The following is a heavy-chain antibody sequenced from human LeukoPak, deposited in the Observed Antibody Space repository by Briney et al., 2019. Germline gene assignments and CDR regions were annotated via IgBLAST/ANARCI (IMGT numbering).Heavy chain of an antibody. D-gene: IGHD1-26*01. V-gene: IGHV3-7*01. J-gene: IGHJ4*02. CDR2: IKQDGSEK. CDR3: ARRIVGPTSGGDY. CDR1: GFTFSSYW. Sequence: GGSLRLSCAASGFTFSSYWMRWVRQAPGKGLELVANIKQDGSEKYYVDSVQGRFTISRDNANNSLYLQMNSLRVEDTAVYYCARRIVGPTSGGDYWGQGTPVTVSS.